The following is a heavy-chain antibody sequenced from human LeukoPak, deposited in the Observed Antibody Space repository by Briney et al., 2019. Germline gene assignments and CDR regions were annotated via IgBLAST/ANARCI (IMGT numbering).Heavy chain of an antibody. Sequence: GGSLRLSCAASGFTLSSFAMSWVRQAPGKGLELVSTLSSSGVRTYYADSVKGRFTISRDNAQNSVHLQMNSLRDEDTAVYYCVRGRLLRSTNYFDYWGQGALVTVSS. V-gene: IGHV3-23*01. J-gene: IGHJ4*02. CDR3: VRGRLLRSTNYFDY. D-gene: IGHD2-21*02. CDR2: LSSSGVRT. CDR1: GFTLSSFA.